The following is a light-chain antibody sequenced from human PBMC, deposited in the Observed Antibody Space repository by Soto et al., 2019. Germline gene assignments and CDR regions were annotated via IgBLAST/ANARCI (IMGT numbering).Light chain of an antibody. J-gene: IGKJ5*01. V-gene: IGKV1-33*01. Sequence: DIQVTQSPSSLSASVGDSVTITCRTSQRIGTFLNWYQQRQGRAPNLLIYDASNLETGVPSRFSGSGSGTDFTFTISSLQPEDIATYYCQQYDNLPSITFGQGTRLEIK. CDR1: QRIGTF. CDR2: DAS. CDR3: QQYDNLPSIT.